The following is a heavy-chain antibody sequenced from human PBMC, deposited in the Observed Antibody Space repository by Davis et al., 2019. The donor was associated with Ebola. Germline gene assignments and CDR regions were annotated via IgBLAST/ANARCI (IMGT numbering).Heavy chain of an antibody. V-gene: IGHV3-30*02. CDR2: IRNDGSNE. J-gene: IGHJ4*02. CDR3: AKGDNSGWYGVDY. CDR1: GFSFSTFG. D-gene: IGHD6-19*01. Sequence: PGGSLRLSCGASGFSFSTFGMHWVRQAPGKGLEWVAFIRNDGSNEYHADSVKGRFTISRENSKATLDLQMNSLRAEDTAVYYCAKGDNSGWYGVDYWGQGTLVTVSS.